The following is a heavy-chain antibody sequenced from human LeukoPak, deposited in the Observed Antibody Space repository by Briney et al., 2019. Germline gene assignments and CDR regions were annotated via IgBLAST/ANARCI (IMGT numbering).Heavy chain of an antibody. CDR3: ASTYDSSGYYPFDY. Sequence: PGGSLRLSCAASGFTFSSYGMHWVRQAPGKGLEWVAVISYDGSNKYYADSVKGRFTISRDNSKNTLYLQMNSLRAEDTAVYYCASTYDSSGYYPFDYWGQGTLVTVSS. D-gene: IGHD3-22*01. CDR1: GFTFSSYG. J-gene: IGHJ4*02. V-gene: IGHV3-30*03. CDR2: ISYDGSNK.